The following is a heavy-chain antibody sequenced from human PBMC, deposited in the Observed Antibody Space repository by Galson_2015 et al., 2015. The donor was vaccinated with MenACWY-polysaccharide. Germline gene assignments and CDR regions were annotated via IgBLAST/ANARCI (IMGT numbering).Heavy chain of an antibody. CDR3: ANPGLSTGRSSDVDY. J-gene: IGHJ4*02. CDR1: GFTFNSYT. CDR2: ISGSGAST. D-gene: IGHD6-25*01. Sequence: SLRLSCAASGFTFNSYTMSWVRQAPGKGLEWVSAISGSGASTYYADSVKGRFTISRDNSKNTLYLQTNSLRAEDTAVYYCANPGLSTGRSSDVDYWGQGTLVTVSS. V-gene: IGHV3-23*01.